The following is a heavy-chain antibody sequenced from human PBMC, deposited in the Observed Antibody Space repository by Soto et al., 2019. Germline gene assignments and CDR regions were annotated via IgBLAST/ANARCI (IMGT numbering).Heavy chain of an antibody. CDR3: ARGYSSGWYSYNWFDP. D-gene: IGHD6-19*01. CDR2: IYYSGST. Sequence: SETLSLTCTVSGCSISSSSYYWVWIRQPPGKGLEWIGSIYYSGSTYYNPSLKGRVTISVDTSKNQFSLKLSSVTAADTAVYYCARGYSSGWYSYNWFDPWGQGTLVTVSS. V-gene: IGHV4-39*01. CDR1: GCSISSSSYY. J-gene: IGHJ5*02.